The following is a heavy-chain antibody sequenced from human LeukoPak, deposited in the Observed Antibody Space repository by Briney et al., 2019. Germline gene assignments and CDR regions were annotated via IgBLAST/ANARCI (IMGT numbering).Heavy chain of an antibody. J-gene: IGHJ4*02. D-gene: IGHD3-10*01. V-gene: IGHV1-2*02. CDR3: ARDRAHGVPAAY. CDR1: GYTFTGYY. CDR2: INPNSGGT. Sequence: ASVKVSCKASGYTFTGYYMHWVRQAPGQGLEWMGWINPNSGGTDYAQKFQGRVTMTRDTSISTAYMELSRLRSDDTAVYYCARDRAHGVPAAYWGQRTLVTVSS.